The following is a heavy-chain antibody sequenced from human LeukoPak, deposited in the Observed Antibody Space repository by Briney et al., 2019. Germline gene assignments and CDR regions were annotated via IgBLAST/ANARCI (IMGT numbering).Heavy chain of an antibody. D-gene: IGHD3-16*01. Sequence: GGSLRLSCAASGFTVSSNYMSWVRQAPGKGLEWVSVIYSGGSTYYADSVKGRFTISRDNSKNTLYLQMNSLRAEDTAVYYCARARPRHNSRDGRNDYVWGSSDYYFDYWGQGTLVTVSS. CDR3: ARARPRHNSRDGRNDYVWGSSDYYFDY. CDR2: IYSGGST. CDR1: GFTVSSNY. V-gene: IGHV3-53*01. J-gene: IGHJ4*02.